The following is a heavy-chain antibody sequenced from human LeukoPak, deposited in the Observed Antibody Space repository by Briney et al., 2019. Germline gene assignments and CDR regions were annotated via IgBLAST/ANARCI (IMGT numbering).Heavy chain of an antibody. V-gene: IGHV3-53*01. Sequence: GGSLRLSCAASAFSVNNDYMNWVRQAPGKGLEWVSVKDNFGNTYYTDSVKGRFTISRDISKNTVYLQMNTLSAEDTAVYYCAGGSYYGSGSRPGYFDHWGQGVLVTVSS. J-gene: IGHJ4*02. CDR1: AFSVNNDY. CDR3: AGGSYYGSGSRPGYFDH. CDR2: KDNFGNT. D-gene: IGHD3-10*01.